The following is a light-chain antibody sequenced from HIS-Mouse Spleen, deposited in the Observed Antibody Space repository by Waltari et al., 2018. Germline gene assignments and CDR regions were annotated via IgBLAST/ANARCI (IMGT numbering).Light chain of an antibody. V-gene: IGLV3-19*01. Sequence: SSELTQDPAVSVALGQTVRITCQGDSLRSYYASWYQQQPGQAPVLVIYGKNNRPTGIQGGVPGSSARNTGSLTITGAEAEDEAEYYCHVWDGSSDHVVFCGGTKLTVL. CDR1: SLRSYY. CDR3: HVWDGSSDHVV. J-gene: IGLJ2*01. CDR2: GKN.